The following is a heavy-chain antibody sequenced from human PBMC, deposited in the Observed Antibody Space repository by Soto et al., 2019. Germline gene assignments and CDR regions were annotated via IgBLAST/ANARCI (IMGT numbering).Heavy chain of an antibody. V-gene: IGHV3-74*01. CDR1: GFTFSSYW. CDR2: INNDGSST. CDR3: ARAARYYYMDV. J-gene: IGHJ6*03. Sequence: GGSLRLSCSASGFTFSSYWMHWVRQAPGKGLVWVSHINNDGSSTIYADSVRGRFTISRDNAKNTLYLEMNGLRAEDTAVYFCARAARYYYMDVWGKGTTVTVSS. D-gene: IGHD6-6*01.